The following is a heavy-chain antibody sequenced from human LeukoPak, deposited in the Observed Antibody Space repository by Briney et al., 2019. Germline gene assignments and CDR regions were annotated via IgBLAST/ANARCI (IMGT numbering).Heavy chain of an antibody. CDR2: INHSGST. V-gene: IGHV4-34*01. Sequence: SETLSLTCAVYGGSFSGYYWSWIRQPPGKELEWIGEINHSGSTNYNPSLKSRVTISVGTSKNQFSLKLSSVTAADTAVYYCARITVTTDYFDYWGQGTLVTVSS. D-gene: IGHD4-17*01. CDR3: ARITVTTDYFDY. J-gene: IGHJ4*02. CDR1: GGSFSGYY.